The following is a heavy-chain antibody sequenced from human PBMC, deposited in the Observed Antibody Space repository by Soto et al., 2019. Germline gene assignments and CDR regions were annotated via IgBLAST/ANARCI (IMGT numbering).Heavy chain of an antibody. J-gene: IGHJ4*02. CDR3: ARDRSTHDY. CDR2: ISAHNGNT. V-gene: IGHV1-18*01. D-gene: IGHD1-1*01. Sequence: QCEPVQSGVEVKKPGASVKVSCKATSYTFSDYGMTRVRHAPGQGLEWMGWISAHNGNTDYAQNHQDRVTMTRDTGTSTAYMGLRSLRSDDAAVYYCARDRSTHDYWGQGTLIAGSS. CDR1: SYTFSDYG.